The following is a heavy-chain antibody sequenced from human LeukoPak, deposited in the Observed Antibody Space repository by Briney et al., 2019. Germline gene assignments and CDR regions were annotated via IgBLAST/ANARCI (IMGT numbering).Heavy chain of an antibody. CDR2: IYHSGST. J-gene: IGHJ4*02. CDR1: GFSISSGYH. D-gene: IGHD5-18*01. V-gene: IGHV4-38-2*02. CDR3: ARASIGYSYGPGF. Sequence: PSETLSLTCTVSGFSISSGYHWGWIRQPPGKGLEWIGTIYHSGSTYYNPSLKSRVTISVDTSKNQFSLKLSSVTAADTAVYYCARASIGYSYGPGFWGQGTLVTVSS.